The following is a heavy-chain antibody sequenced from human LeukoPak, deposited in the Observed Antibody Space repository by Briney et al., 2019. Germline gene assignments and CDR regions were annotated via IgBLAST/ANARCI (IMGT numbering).Heavy chain of an antibody. CDR3: ARGRNIAARLRSYFDY. J-gene: IGHJ4*02. V-gene: IGHV4-59*12. CDR1: DDSISSYY. Sequence: SETLSLTCTVSDDSISSYYWSWIRQPPGKGPEWIAYIYSTGATSYNPSLRSRVSISLDTSKSHFSLKLSSVTAADTAVYYCARGRNIAARLRSYFDYWGQGTLVTVSS. D-gene: IGHD6-6*01. CDR2: IYSTGAT.